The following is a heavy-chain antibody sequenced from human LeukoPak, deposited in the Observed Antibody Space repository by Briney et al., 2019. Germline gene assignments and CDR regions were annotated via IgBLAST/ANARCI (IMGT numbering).Heavy chain of an antibody. V-gene: IGHV4-34*01. CDR3: ARDSYSGLYSSGWYDYNWFDP. CDR2: INHSGST. D-gene: IGHD6-19*01. CDR1: GGSFSGYY. Sequence: SETLSLTCAVYGGSFSGYYWSWLRQPPGKGLEWTGEINHSGSTNYNPSLKSRVTISVDTSKNQFSLKLSSVTAADTAVYYCARDSYSGLYSSGWYDYNWFDPWGQGTLVTVSS. J-gene: IGHJ5*02.